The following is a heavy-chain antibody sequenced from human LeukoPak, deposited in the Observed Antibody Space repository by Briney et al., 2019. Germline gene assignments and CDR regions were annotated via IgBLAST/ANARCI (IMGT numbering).Heavy chain of an antibody. Sequence: GGSLRLSCAASGFTFTSYAMSWVRQAPGQGLEWVSAISASGGSTYFADSVKGRFTISRDNSKNTLYLQMNSLRAEDTAVYYCAKAPATGEGYYFYYMDVWGKGTTVTVSS. D-gene: IGHD7-27*01. CDR2: ISASGGST. V-gene: IGHV3-23*01. CDR1: GFTFTSYA. J-gene: IGHJ6*03. CDR3: AKAPATGEGYYFYYMDV.